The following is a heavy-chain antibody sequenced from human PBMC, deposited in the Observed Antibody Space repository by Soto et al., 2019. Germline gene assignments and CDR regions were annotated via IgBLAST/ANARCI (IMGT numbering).Heavy chain of an antibody. D-gene: IGHD4-17*01. J-gene: IGHJ4*02. CDR2: IYYSGST. CDR1: GGSISNYY. V-gene: IGHV4-59*08. Sequence: SETLSLTCTVSGGSISNYYWSWIRQPPGKGLEWIGYIYYSGSTNYNPSLKSRVTISVDTSKNQLSLKLSSVTAADTAVYYCARRYGYYFDYWGQGTLVTAPQ. CDR3: ARRYGYYFDY.